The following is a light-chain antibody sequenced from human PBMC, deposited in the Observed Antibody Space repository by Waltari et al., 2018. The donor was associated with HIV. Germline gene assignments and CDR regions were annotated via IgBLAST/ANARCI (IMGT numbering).Light chain of an antibody. Sequence: EIVLTQSPGALSLSPGERATLSCRASQSVSSSHLAWYQQRPGQAPRLLISGTSSRATGIPDRFSGSGSGTDFTLTISRLGPEDFAVYYCQQYGSSAPLTFGGGTKVEIK. J-gene: IGKJ4*01. CDR3: QQYGSSAPLT. CDR1: QSVSSSH. CDR2: GTS. V-gene: IGKV3-20*01.